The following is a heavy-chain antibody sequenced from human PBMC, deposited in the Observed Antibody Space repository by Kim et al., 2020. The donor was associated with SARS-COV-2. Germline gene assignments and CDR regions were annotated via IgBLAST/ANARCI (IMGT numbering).Heavy chain of an antibody. CDR3: ARVGDYGGNGGENYFDY. J-gene: IGHJ4*02. Sequence: VKGRFTISRDNAKNSLYLQMNSLRAEDTALYYCARVGDYGGNGGENYFDYWGQGTLVTVSS. D-gene: IGHD4-17*01. V-gene: IGHV3-20*03.